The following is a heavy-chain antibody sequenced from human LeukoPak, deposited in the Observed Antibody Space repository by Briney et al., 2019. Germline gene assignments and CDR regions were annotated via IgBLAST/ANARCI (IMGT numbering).Heavy chain of an antibody. CDR1: GFTFSSYW. CDR2: INQDGNEK. V-gene: IGHV3-7*01. J-gene: IGHJ6*02. Sequence: GGSLRLSCAVSGFTFSSYWMSRVRQAPGTGLEWVANINQDGNEKYSVDSVKGRFTVSRDNAKNSLYLEMNSLRADDTGVYYCALSMVRGPFSFYYYGVDVWGPGTAVTVSS. D-gene: IGHD3-10*01. CDR3: ALSMVRGPFSFYYYGVDV.